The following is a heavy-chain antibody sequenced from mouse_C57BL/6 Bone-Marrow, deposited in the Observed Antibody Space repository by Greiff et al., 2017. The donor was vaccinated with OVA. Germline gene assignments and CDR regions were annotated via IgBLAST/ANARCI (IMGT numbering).Heavy chain of an antibody. CDR3: ARYLITTVVARYYYAMDY. CDR2: INPNNGGT. D-gene: IGHD1-1*01. J-gene: IGHJ4*01. V-gene: IGHV1-26*01. Sequence: EVQLQQSGPELVKPGASVKISCKASGYTFTDYYMNWVKQSHGKSLEWIGDINPNNGGTSYNQKFKGKATLTVDKSSSTAYMELRSLTSEDSAVYYCARYLITTVVARYYYAMDYWGQGTSVTVSS. CDR1: GYTFTDYY.